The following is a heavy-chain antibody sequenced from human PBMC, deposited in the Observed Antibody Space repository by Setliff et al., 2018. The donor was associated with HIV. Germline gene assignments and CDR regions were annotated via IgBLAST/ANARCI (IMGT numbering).Heavy chain of an antibody. D-gene: IGHD3-3*01. J-gene: IGHJ6*03. V-gene: IGHV5-51*01. Sequence: GESLKISCKGSGYSFTNYWIGWVRQMPGKGLEWMGIISPDDSDTRYSPSFQGQVTISADKPISTAYLQWSSLKASDTAMYYCARLPSARMTIFGVVSYHMDVWGEGTTVTVS. CDR3: ARLPSARMTIFGVVSYHMDV. CDR1: GYSFTNYW. CDR2: ISPDDSDT.